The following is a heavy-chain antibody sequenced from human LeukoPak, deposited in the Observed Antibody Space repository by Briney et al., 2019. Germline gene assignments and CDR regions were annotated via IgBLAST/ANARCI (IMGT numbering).Heavy chain of an antibody. V-gene: IGHV3-30*03. D-gene: IGHD3-10*01. J-gene: IGHJ6*02. CDR2: IPYDGSNK. CDR3: ARYYGSGRGYYGLDV. Sequence: QTGGSLRLSCEASGFTFSTYGMHWVRQAPGKGLEWITLIPYDGSNKYYADSVKGRFTISRDNSKNTLYLQINSLRAEDTAVYYCARYYGSGRGYYGLDVWGQGTTVTVFS. CDR1: GFTFSTYG.